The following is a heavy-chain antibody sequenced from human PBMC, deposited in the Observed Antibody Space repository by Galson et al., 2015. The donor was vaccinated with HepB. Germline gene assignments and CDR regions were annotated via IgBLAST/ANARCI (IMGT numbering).Heavy chain of an antibody. D-gene: IGHD2-2*01. V-gene: IGHV3-48*01. CDR2: ISSSSSTI. CDR3: ARVPNQLPDYYYYYMDV. Sequence: SLRLSCAAPGFTFSSYSINWVRQAPGKGLEWVSYISSSSSTIYYADSVKGRFTISRDNAKNSMYLQMNSLRAEDTAVYYCARVPNQLPDYYYYYMDVWGKGTTFTVSS. J-gene: IGHJ6*03. CDR1: GFTFSSYS.